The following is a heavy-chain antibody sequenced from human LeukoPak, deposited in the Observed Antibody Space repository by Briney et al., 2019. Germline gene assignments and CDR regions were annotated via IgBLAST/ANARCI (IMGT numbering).Heavy chain of an antibody. Sequence: ESLKISCKASGHTFTNYWIGWVRQMPGKGLEWMGFIYFGDFETRYRPSFQGQVIISADKSISAAYLQWSSLKASDTAIYYCASGIHDTAWYDPWGQGTLVTVSS. CDR2: IYFGDFET. CDR3: ASGIHDTAWYDP. J-gene: IGHJ5*02. CDR1: GHTFTNYW. V-gene: IGHV5-51*01. D-gene: IGHD2/OR15-2a*01.